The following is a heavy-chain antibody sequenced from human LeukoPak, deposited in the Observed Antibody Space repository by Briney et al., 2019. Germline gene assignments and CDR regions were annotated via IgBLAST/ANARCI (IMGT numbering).Heavy chain of an antibody. J-gene: IGHJ4*02. CDR2: IYTSGST. CDR1: GGSISSNY. V-gene: IGHV4-4*07. D-gene: IGHD6-13*01. CDR3: ARDSSSWYGLAYYFVY. Sequence: PSETLSLTCTVSGGSISSNYWSWIRQPAGKGLEWIGRIYTSGSTNYNPSLKSRVTMSGDTSKNQFSLKLSSVTAADTAVYYCARDSSSWYGLAYYFVYWGQGTLVTVSS.